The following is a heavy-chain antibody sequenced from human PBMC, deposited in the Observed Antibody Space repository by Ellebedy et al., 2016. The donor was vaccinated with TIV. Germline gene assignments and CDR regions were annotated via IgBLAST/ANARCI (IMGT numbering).Heavy chain of an antibody. CDR3: ARHGVAAPPWFDP. CDR2: FYYSVSAYSGST. J-gene: IGHJ5*02. Sequence: GSLRLSCAASAFSFSSYWMTWVRQPPGKGLEWIGSFYYSVSAYSGSTLYNPSLGSRVTISVDTSKNQFSLKLSSATAADTSIYYCARHGVAAPPWFDPWGRGILVTVSS. CDR1: AFSFSSYW. D-gene: IGHD6-13*01. V-gene: IGHV4-39*01.